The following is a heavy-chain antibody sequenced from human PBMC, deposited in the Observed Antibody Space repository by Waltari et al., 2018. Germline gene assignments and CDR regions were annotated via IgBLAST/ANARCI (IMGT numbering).Heavy chain of an antibody. V-gene: IGHV3-23*01. D-gene: IGHD1-26*01. CDR1: GFTFSSYA. Sequence: EVQLLESGGGLVQPGGSLRLSCAASGFTFSSYAMSWVRQAPGKGLEWVSAIRGSGGSTYYADSVKGRFTISRDNSKNTLYLQMNSLRAEDTAVYYCATLVGATEKYFDYWGQGTLVTVSS. J-gene: IGHJ4*02. CDR2: IRGSGGST. CDR3: ATLVGATEKYFDY.